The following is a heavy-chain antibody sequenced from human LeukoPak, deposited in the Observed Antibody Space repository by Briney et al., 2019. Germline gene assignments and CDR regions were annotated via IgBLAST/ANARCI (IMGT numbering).Heavy chain of an antibody. CDR2: ISSSSSYM. CDR3: ARDPYSGGYGAYYYYYMDV. V-gene: IGHV3-21*01. D-gene: IGHD6-19*01. Sequence: KTGGSLRLSCAASGFTFSSYSMNWVRQAPGKGLEWVSSISSSSSYMFYADSVRGRFTISRDNAENSLYLQMNSLRDEDTAVYYCARDPYSGGYGAYYYYYMDVWGKGTTVTVSS. CDR1: GFTFSSYS. J-gene: IGHJ6*03.